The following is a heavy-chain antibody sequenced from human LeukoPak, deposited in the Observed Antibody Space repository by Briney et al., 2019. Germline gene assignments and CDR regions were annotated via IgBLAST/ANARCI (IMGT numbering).Heavy chain of an antibody. CDR1: GFTFSSYD. V-gene: IGHV3-13*01. D-gene: IGHD3-3*01. CDR3: ARTNYYFWSGYYDG. Sequence: GGSLRLSCAASGFTFSSYDMHWVRQATGKGLEWVSAIGTAGDTYSPGSVKGRFTISRENPKNSLYLQMNSLRAGDTAVYYCARTNYYFWSGYYDGWGQGTLVTASS. CDR2: IGTAGDT. J-gene: IGHJ4*02.